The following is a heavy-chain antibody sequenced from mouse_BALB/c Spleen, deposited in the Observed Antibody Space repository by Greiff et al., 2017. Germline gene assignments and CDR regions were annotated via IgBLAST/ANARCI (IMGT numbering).Heavy chain of an antibody. CDR1: GFAFSRYW. J-gene: IGHJ4*01. V-gene: IGHV4-1*02. Sequence: EVQLQESGGGLVQPGGSLKLSCAASGFAFSRYWMCWVRQAPGEGLEWIGEINPDSSTINYTPSLKDKFIISRDKAKNTLYLQMSKVRSEDTALYYCARWLLRAMDYWGQGTSVTVSS. CDR3: ARWLLRAMDY. CDR2: INPDSSTI. D-gene: IGHD2-3*01.